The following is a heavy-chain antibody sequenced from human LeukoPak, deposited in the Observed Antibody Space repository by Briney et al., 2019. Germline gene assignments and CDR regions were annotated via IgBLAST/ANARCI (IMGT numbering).Heavy chain of an antibody. Sequence: SETLSLTCTVSGYSISNGFYWAWIRPPAGKGLEWIGRVYTSGSTNYNPSLSSRVTISLDTSKNQFSLKLSSVTAADTAVYYCVRLERWLSIDCWGQGTLVTVSA. CDR1: GYSISNGFY. CDR2: VYTSGST. D-gene: IGHD5-12*01. V-gene: IGHV4-61*02. CDR3: VRLERWLSIDC. J-gene: IGHJ4*02.